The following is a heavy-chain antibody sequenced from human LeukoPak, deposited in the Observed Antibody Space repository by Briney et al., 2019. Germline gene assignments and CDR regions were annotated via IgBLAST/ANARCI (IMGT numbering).Heavy chain of an antibody. J-gene: IGHJ4*02. CDR2: IWYDGSNK. D-gene: IGHD3-10*01. Sequence: GRSLRLSCAASGFTFSSYGMHWVRQAPGKGLEWVAVIWYDGSNKYYADSVKGRSTISRDNSKNTLYLQMNSLRAEDTAVYYCARDNWFGEPRDYFDYWGQGTLVTVSS. V-gene: IGHV3-33*01. CDR3: ARDNWFGEPRDYFDY. CDR1: GFTFSSYG.